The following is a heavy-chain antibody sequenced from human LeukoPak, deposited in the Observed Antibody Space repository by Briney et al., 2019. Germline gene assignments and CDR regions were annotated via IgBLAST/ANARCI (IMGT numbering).Heavy chain of an antibody. J-gene: IGHJ4*02. D-gene: IGHD3-22*01. Sequence: PSETLSLTCAVSGGSISSSNWWSWVRQPPGKGLEWIGEIYHSGSTNYNPSLKSRVTISVDKSKNQFSLKLSSVTAADTAVYYCARVGWSGSSGFLDYWGQGTLVTVSS. CDR3: ARVGWSGSSGFLDY. CDR1: GGSISSSNW. V-gene: IGHV4-4*02. CDR2: IYHSGST.